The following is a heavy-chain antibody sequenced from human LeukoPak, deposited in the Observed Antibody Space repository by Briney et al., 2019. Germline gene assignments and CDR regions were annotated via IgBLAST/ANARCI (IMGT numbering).Heavy chain of an antibody. CDR3: ARERAEYYYYMDV. J-gene: IGHJ6*03. V-gene: IGHV1-18*01. CDR2: ISAYNGNT. CDR1: GYTFTKYG. Sequence: ASVKVSCKASGYTFTKYGVSWVRQAPGRGLEWMGWISAYNGNTNYAQKLQGRVTMTTDTSTSTAYMELRSLRSDDTAVYYCARERAEYYYYMDVWGKGTTVTVSS. D-gene: IGHD6-19*01.